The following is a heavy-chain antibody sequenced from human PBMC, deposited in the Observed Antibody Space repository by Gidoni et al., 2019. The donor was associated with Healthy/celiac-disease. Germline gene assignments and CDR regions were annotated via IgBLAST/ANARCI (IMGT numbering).Heavy chain of an antibody. CDR2: IYSGGSK. Sequence: EVQLVESGGGLVQPGGSLRLSCAASGFTVSSNYMIWVRQAPGKGLEWVSVIYSGGSKYYADSVKGRFTISRDNSKNTLYLQMNSLRAEDTAVYYCARDRYYYDSSGYEDGYYYGMDVWGQGTTVTVSS. D-gene: IGHD3-22*01. CDR1: GFTVSSNY. J-gene: IGHJ6*02. V-gene: IGHV3-66*02. CDR3: ARDRYYYDSSGYEDGYYYGMDV.